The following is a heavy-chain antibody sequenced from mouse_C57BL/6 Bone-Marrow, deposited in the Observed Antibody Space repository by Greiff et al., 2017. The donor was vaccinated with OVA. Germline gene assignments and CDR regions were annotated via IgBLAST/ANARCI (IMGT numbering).Heavy chain of an antibody. D-gene: IGHD4-1*01. CDR3: ARDWDGYFDY. CDR1: GYTFTSYW. CDR2: IHPNSGST. V-gene: IGHV1-64*01. J-gene: IGHJ2*01. Sequence: HLHHPVSELVNPGASVKLSCNSSGYTFTSYWMHWVKQRPGQGLECIGMIHPNSGSTNYNEKFKSKATLTVDKSSSTAYMQLSSLTSEDSAVYYCARDWDGYFDYWGQGTTLTVSS.